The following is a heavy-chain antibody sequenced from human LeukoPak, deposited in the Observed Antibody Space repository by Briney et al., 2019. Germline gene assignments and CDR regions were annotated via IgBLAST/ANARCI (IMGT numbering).Heavy chain of an antibody. CDR3: ARDPAGAGTFWFDP. J-gene: IGHJ5*02. V-gene: IGHV1-2*02. CDR1: GYTFTGYY. Sequence: ASVKVSCKASGYTFTGYYMHWVRQAPGQGLEWMGWINPNSGSTNYAQKFQGRVTMTRDTSISTAYMELSRLRSDDTAVYYCARDPAGAGTFWFDPWGQGTLVTVSS. CDR2: INPNSGST. D-gene: IGHD6-19*01.